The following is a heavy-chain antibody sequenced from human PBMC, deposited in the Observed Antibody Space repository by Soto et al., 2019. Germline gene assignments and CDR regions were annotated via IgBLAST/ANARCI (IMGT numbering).Heavy chain of an antibody. D-gene: IGHD6-19*01. Sequence: VGSLRLSCAASGFTFSSYGMHRVRQAPGKGLEWVAVIWYDGSNKYYADSVKGRFTISRDNSKNTLYLQMNSLRAEDTAVYYCARDSSAGYYYYYGMDVWGQGTTVTVSS. V-gene: IGHV3-33*01. CDR2: IWYDGSNK. J-gene: IGHJ6*02. CDR3: ARDSSAGYYYYYGMDV. CDR1: GFTFSSYG.